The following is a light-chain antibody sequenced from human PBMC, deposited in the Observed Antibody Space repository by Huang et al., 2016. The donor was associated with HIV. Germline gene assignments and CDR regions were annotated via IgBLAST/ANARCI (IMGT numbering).Light chain of an antibody. CDR2: GES. CDR3: QQRSTWPA. V-gene: IGKV3-11*01. CDR1: QSVSSY. Sequence: IVLTQSPATLSLSPGERATLSCRASQSVSSYLAWYQQKPGQAPRLLIYGESNRAPGIPDRFSGSGSGTDFTLTISSLEPEDFAGYYCQQRSTWPAFGQGTKVEVK. J-gene: IGKJ1*01.